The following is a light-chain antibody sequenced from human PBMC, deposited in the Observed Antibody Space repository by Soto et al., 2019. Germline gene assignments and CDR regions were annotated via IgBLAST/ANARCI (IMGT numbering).Light chain of an antibody. CDR2: GAS. CDR3: QQYDNTLA. J-gene: IGKJ4*01. CDR1: QSVSSSY. Sequence: DIVLTQSPGTLSLSPGERATLSCRASQSVSSSYVAWYQQKPGQSPRLLNYGASSRATSIPHRFTGSGSGTAFSLTISRLEPEDVAVYYYQQYDNTLAFGGGTKVEIK. V-gene: IGKV3-20*01.